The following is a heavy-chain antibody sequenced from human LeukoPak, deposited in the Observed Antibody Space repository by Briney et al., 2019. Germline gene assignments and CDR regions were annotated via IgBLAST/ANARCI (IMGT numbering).Heavy chain of an antibody. Sequence: KTSETLSLTCTVSGGSISSYYWSWIRQPPGKGLEWIGYIYYSGSTNYNPSLKSRVTISVDTSKNQFSLKLSSVTAADTAVYYCVSHGYDSSGYSNYYYYMDVWGKGTTVTVSS. J-gene: IGHJ6*03. V-gene: IGHV4-59*08. CDR1: GGSISSYY. CDR2: IYYSGST. CDR3: VSHGYDSSGYSNYYYYMDV. D-gene: IGHD3-22*01.